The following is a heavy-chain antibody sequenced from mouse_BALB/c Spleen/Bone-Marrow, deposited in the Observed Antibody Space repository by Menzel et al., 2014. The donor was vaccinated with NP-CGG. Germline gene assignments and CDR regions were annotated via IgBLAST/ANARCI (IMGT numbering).Heavy chain of an antibody. D-gene: IGHD1-1*01. V-gene: IGHV14-3*02. CDR2: IDPANGNT. CDR3: ARSRDYGSSYYAMDY. Sequence: VQLKQSGAELVKPGASVKLSCTASGFNIKDTYMHWVKQRPEQGLEWIGRIDPANGNTKYDPKFQGKATITADTSSNTAYLQLSSLTSEDTAVYYCARSRDYGSSYYAMDYWGQGTPVTVSS. CDR1: GFNIKDTY. J-gene: IGHJ4*01.